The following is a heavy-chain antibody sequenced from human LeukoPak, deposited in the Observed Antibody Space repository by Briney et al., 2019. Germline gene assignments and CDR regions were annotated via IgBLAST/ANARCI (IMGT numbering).Heavy chain of an antibody. D-gene: IGHD3-22*01. J-gene: IGHJ4*02. CDR1: GFTFSSYW. CDR2: IKQDGSEK. CDR3: AREREYYYDSSDYGPAVY. Sequence: GGSLRLSCAASGFTFSSYWMSWVRQAPGKGLEWVANIKQDGSEKYYVDSVKGRFTISRDNAKNSLYLQMNSLRAEDTAVYYCAREREYYYDSSDYGPAVYWGQGTLVTVSS. V-gene: IGHV3-7*01.